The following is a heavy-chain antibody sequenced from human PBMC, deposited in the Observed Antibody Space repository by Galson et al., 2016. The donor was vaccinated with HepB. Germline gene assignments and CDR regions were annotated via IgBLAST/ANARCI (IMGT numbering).Heavy chain of an antibody. V-gene: IGHV3-30*18. J-gene: IGHJ4*02. Sequence: SLRLSCAASGFTFNKYGMHWVRQAPDKGLEWVAVISYDERNEYYGDSVKGRFTISRDNPKNTVYLQINSLRPEDTAVYYCAKGWVEWLVQDHFDHWGQGTLVTVSP. CDR1: GFTFNKYG. CDR2: ISYDERNE. CDR3: AKGWVEWLVQDHFDH. D-gene: IGHD6-19*01.